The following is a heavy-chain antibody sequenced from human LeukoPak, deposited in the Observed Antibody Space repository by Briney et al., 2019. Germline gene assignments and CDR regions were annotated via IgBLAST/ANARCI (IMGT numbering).Heavy chain of an antibody. CDR1: GGSISSYY. CDR3: ARDFRSDSSGYYPPWFDP. J-gene: IGHJ5*02. D-gene: IGHD3-22*01. CDR2: IYYSGST. V-gene: IGHV4-59*01. Sequence: PSETLSLTCTVPGGSISSYYWSWIRQPPGKGLEWIGYIYYSGSTNYNPSLKSRVTISVDTSKNQFSLKLSSVTAADTAVYYCARDFRSDSSGYYPPWFDPWGQGTLVTVSS.